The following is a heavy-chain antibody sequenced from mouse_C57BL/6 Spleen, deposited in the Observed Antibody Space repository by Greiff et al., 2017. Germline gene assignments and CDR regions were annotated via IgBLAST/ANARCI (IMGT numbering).Heavy chain of an antibody. CDR2: IDPSDSYT. CDR1: GYTFTSYW. V-gene: IGHV1-50*01. Sequence: QVQLQQSDAELVKPGASVKISCKVSGYTFTSYWMQWVKQRPGQGLEWIGEIDPSDSYTNYNQKFKGKATLTVDTSSSTAYMQLSSLTSADSAVYFYASYPPREAMDYWGQGTSVTVSS. CDR3: ASYPPREAMDY. J-gene: IGHJ4*01.